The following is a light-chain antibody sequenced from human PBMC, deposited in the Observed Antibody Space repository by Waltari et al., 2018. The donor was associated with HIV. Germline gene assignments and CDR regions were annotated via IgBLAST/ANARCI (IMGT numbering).Light chain of an antibody. Sequence: QSALTQPASVSGSPGQSITIPCTGTSSDLGSYNLVSWYPQHPGRAPKLLIYEVLKPPSGVATRFSGSKCGSTASLTISGLQAEDEADYYCSSYAGRNMWLFGGETKLTV. CDR1: SSDLGSYNL. CDR3: SSYAGRNMWL. CDR2: EVL. V-gene: IGLV2-23*02. J-gene: IGLJ3*02.